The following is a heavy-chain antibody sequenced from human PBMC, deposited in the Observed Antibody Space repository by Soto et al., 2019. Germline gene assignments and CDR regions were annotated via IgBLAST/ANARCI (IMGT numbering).Heavy chain of an antibody. Sequence: QMQLVESGGGVVQPGRSLRLSCAASGFTFSSYGMHWVRQAPGKGLEWVAVISYDGSNKYYADSVKGRFTISRDNSKNTLYLQMNSLRAEDTAVYYCAKVQAGAVAGTFDYWGQGTLVTVSS. CDR1: GFTFSSYG. CDR2: ISYDGSNK. J-gene: IGHJ4*02. CDR3: AKVQAGAVAGTFDY. V-gene: IGHV3-30*18. D-gene: IGHD6-19*01.